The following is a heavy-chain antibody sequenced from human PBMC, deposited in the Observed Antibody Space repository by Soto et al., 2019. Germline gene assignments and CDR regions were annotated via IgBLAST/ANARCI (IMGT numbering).Heavy chain of an antibody. CDR1: GGSFSGYY. V-gene: IGHV4-34*01. Sequence: SETLSLTCAVYGGSFSGYYWSWIRQPPGKGLEWIGEINHSGSTNYNPSLKSRVTISVDNAKNSLYLQMNSLRAEDTAVYYCASELDSVYSYGYENAFDIWGQGTMVTVSS. D-gene: IGHD5-18*01. J-gene: IGHJ3*02. CDR2: INHSGST. CDR3: ASELDSVYSYGYENAFDI.